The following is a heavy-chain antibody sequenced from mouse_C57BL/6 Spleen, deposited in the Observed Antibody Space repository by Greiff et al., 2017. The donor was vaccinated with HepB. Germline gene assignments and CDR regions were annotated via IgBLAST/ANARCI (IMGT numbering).Heavy chain of an antibody. CDR3: ARSPNFYFDD. CDR2: IYPGDGDT. J-gene: IGHJ2*01. D-gene: IGHD4-1*01. Sequence: VQVVESGAELVKPGASVKISCKASGYAFSSYWMNWVKQRPGKGLEWIGQIYPGDGDTNYNGKFKGKATLTADKSSSTAYMQLSSLTSEDSAVYFCARSPNFYFDDWGQGTTLTVSS. CDR1: GYAFSSYW. V-gene: IGHV1-80*01.